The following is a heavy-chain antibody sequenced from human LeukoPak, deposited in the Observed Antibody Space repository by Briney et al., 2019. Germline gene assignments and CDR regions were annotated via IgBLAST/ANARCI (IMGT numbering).Heavy chain of an antibody. V-gene: IGHV4-61*02. CDR1: GGSISSGSYY. CDR2: IYTSGST. CDR3: ARESMIAGSQH. J-gene: IGHJ1*01. D-gene: IGHD3-22*01. Sequence: PSETLSLTCTVSGGSISSGSYYWSWIRQPARKGLEWIGRIYTSGSTNYNPSLKSRVTISVDTSKNQFSLKLSSVTAADTAVYYCARESMIAGSQHWGQGTLVTVSS.